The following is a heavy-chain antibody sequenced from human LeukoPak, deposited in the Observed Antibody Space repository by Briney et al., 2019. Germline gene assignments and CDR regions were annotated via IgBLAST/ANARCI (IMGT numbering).Heavy chain of an antibody. CDR1: GFTFSSSA. D-gene: IGHD2-15*01. Sequence: GGSLRLSCAASGFTFSSSAMSWFRQAPGKGLEWVSAISNNGGYTYYADSVQGRFTISRDNSKSTLCLQMNSLRAEDTAVYYCVKQLGYCSDGSCYFPYWGQGTLVTVSS. J-gene: IGHJ4*02. V-gene: IGHV3-23*01. CDR3: VKQLGYCSDGSCYFPY. CDR2: ISNNGGYT.